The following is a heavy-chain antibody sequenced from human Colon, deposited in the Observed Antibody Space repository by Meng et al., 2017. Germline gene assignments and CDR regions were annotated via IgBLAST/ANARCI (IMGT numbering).Heavy chain of an antibody. D-gene: IGHD3-10*01. V-gene: IGHV4-30-4*01. CDR3: AREWRHYYGAGSFDY. J-gene: IGHJ4*02. CDR1: GGFLNSDDYY. CDR2: LSYSGNT. Sequence: QVQLQESGPGLVKPSQTASLTCTVSGGFLNSDDYYRSWIRQSPGGGLEWIGLLSYSGNTFYNPSLRSRVAISADTSKSQFSLYLRSVTAADTAVYYCAREWRHYYGAGSFDYWGQGALVTVSS.